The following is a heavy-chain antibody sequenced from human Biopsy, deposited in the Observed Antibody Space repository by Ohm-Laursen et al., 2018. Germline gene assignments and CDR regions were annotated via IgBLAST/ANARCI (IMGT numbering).Heavy chain of an antibody. CDR1: GGSFNGYF. CDR3: ARVPLPGIGAAYQGRFLYGMDV. CDR2: ITQSGST. J-gene: IGHJ6*02. V-gene: IGHV4-34*01. Sequence: SDTLSLTCAVYGGSFNGYFWSWIRQPPGKGLEWIGDITQSGSTNYSPYPKRQVPISVETAKKQFSLSLRSGTAADTAVYYCARVPLPGIGAAYQGRFLYGMDVWGQGTTVSVSS. D-gene: IGHD6-13*01.